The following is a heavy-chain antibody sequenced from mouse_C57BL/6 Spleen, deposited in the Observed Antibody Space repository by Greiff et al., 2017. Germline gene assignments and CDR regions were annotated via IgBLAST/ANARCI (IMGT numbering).Heavy chain of an antibody. CDR3: ARHEGDWDHFDY. CDR1: GYTFTEYT. V-gene: IGHV1-62-2*01. D-gene: IGHD4-1*01. CDR2: IYPGSGSI. Sequence: QVQLQQSGAELVKPGASVKLSCKASGYTFTEYTIHWVKQRAGQGLEWIGWIYPGSGSIKYNEKFKDKATLTADKSSSTVYIELSRLTSEDSAVYFCARHEGDWDHFDYWGQGTTLTVSS. J-gene: IGHJ2*01.